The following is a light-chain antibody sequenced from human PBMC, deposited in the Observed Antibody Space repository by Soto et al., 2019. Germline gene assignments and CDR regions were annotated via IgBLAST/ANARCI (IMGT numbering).Light chain of an antibody. CDR1: QSISGN. CDR2: GAS. CDR3: QQYNNWPKIT. V-gene: IGKV3-15*01. J-gene: IGKJ5*01. Sequence: EVVMTQSPGTQSMSPGERATLSCRAGQSISGNLVWYQQKPGQAPRLLIYGASTRATGIPARFSGSGSGTEFILTISSLQSEDFALYYCQQYNNWPKITFGQGTRLEIK.